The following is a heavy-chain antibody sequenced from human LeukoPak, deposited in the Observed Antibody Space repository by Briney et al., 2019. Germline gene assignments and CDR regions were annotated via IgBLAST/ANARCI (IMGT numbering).Heavy chain of an antibody. V-gene: IGHV3-11*01. J-gene: IGHJ4*02. CDR2: IISSSSTI. D-gene: IGHD2-15*01. CDR3: AKEGGYCSGGSCYSPFDY. Sequence: GGSLRLSCAASGFTFSDYYMSWIRQAPGKGLEWVSYIISSSSTIYYADSVKGRFTISRDNPKNTLYLQMNSLRAEDTAVYYCAKEGGYCSGGSCYSPFDYWGQGTLVTVSS. CDR1: GFTFSDYY.